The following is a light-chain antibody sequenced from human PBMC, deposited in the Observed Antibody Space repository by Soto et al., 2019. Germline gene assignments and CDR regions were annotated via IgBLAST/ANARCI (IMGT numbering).Light chain of an antibody. Sequence: QPVLTQSPSASASLGASVKLTCTLSSGHSTYAIAWHQHQAEKGPRYLMRLNSDGSHAKGDGIPDRFSGSSSGSDRYLTISSLQSEDEADYYCQTWGTGIQIFGGGTKLTVL. CDR3: QTWGTGIQI. J-gene: IGLJ2*01. V-gene: IGLV4-69*01. CDR2: LNSDGSH. CDR1: SGHSTYA.